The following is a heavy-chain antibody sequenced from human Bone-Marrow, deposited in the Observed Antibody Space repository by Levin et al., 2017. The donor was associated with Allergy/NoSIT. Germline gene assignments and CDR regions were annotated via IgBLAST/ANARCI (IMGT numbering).Heavy chain of an antibody. CDR1: GGSMHTYY. D-gene: IGHD6-13*01. Sequence: SQTLSLPCTVSGGSMHTYYWSWIRHSPEKGLEWIAQIYYTGTTEYNPSLRSRLSVSVDTSRNQFSLQLTSVSAADMAVYYCARNSRNHYFYGLDVWGQGTTVIVSS. V-gene: IGHV4-59*01. J-gene: IGHJ6*02. CDR2: IYYTGTT. CDR3: ARNSRNHYFYGLDV.